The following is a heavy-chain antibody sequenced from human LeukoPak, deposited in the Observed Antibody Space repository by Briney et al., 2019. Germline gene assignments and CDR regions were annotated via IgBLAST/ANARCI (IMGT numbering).Heavy chain of an antibody. J-gene: IGHJ3*02. V-gene: IGHV4-4*07. Sequence: PSGTLSLTCTVSGGSISSHYWSWLRQSAVKGLEWIWRIYNTGSTNYNPSLKSRVTMSIDTSKNQFSLKVSSVTAADTAVYYCATSIAAAGWLEGAFDIWGQGTMVTVSS. CDR2: IYNTGST. CDR1: GGSISSHY. D-gene: IGHD6-13*01. CDR3: ATSIAAAGWLEGAFDI.